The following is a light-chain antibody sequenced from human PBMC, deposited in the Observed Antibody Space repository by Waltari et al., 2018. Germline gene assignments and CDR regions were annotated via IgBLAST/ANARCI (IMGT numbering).Light chain of an antibody. CDR1: QRVSSN. CDR3: QQYNNWPLT. CDR2: GAS. Sequence: SCRASQRVSSNLAWYQQKPGQAPRLVIYGASTRATGIPARFSGSGSGTEFTLTISSLQSEEFAVYYCQQYNNWPLTFGGGTKVEIK. V-gene: IGKV3-15*01. J-gene: IGKJ4*01.